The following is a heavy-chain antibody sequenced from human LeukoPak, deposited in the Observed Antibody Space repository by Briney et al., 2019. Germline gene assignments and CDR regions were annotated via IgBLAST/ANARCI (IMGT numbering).Heavy chain of an antibody. V-gene: IGHV4-31*03. D-gene: IGHD6-13*01. CDR2: IYYSGST. J-gene: IGHJ5*02. CDR3: ARGYSSSWNNWFDP. CDR1: GGSISSGGYY. Sequence: SETLSLTCTVSGGSISSGGYYWRWIRQHPGKGLEWIGYIYYSGSTYYNPSLKSRVTISVDTSKNQFSLKLSSVTAADTAVYYCARGYSSSWNNWFDPWGQGTLVTVSS.